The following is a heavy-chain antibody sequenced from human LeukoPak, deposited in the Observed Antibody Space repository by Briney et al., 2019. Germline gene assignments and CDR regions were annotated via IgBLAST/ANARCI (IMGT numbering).Heavy chain of an antibody. D-gene: IGHD6-6*01. CDR3: AKDIAARSSIVAFDI. CDR2: ISWNSGSI. V-gene: IGHV3-9*03. Sequence: GGSLRLSCAASGFTFDDYAMHWVRQAPGKGLEWVSGISWNSGSIGYADSVKGQFTISRDNAKNSLYLQMNSLRAEDMALYYCAKDIAARSSIVAFDIWGQGTMVTVSS. J-gene: IGHJ3*02. CDR1: GFTFDDYA.